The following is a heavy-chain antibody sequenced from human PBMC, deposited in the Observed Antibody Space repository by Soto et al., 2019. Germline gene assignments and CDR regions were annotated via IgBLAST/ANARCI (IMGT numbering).Heavy chain of an antibody. J-gene: IGHJ4*02. Sequence: LTLSCATSGFSFSKFGLHWFRQAPGKGLEWVSSISSSSSYIYYADSVKGRFTISRDNAKNSLYLQMNSLRAEDTAVYYCARAASTGTTAFDYWGQGTLVTVSS. V-gene: IGHV3-21*01. CDR3: ARAASTGTTAFDY. CDR2: ISSSSSYI. D-gene: IGHD1-7*01. CDR1: GFSFSKFG.